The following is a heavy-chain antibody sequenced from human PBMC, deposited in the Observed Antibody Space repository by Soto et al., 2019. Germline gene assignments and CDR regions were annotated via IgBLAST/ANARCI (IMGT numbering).Heavy chain of an antibody. CDR1: GFTFSSYA. V-gene: IGHV3-30-3*01. CDR3: ARGIGRDDILTGYMDV. Sequence: QVQLVESGGGVVQPGRSLRLSCAASGFTFSSYAMHWVRQAPGKGLEGVAVISYDGSNKYYADSVKVRFTISRDNSKNKLYLQMNSLGADDTAVYYCARGIGRDDILTGYMDVWGQGTTVTVSS. D-gene: IGHD3-9*01. CDR2: ISYDGSNK. J-gene: IGHJ6*03.